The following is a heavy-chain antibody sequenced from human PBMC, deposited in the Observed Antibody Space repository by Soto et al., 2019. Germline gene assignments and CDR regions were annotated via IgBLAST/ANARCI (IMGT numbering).Heavy chain of an antibody. CDR3: ARDAGGTYYYSGVDV. CDR2: INPNSGGT. V-gene: IGHV1-2*04. Sequence: QVQLVQSGAEVKKPGASVKVSCKASGYTFTGYYMHWVRQAPGQGLEWMGWINPNSGGTNYAQQFQGWLTKTRATSISRAHRELSRLRSSDTAVYSCARDAGGTYYYSGVDVWGQGTTVSVSS. D-gene: IGHD3-16*01. CDR1: GYTFTGYY. J-gene: IGHJ6*02.